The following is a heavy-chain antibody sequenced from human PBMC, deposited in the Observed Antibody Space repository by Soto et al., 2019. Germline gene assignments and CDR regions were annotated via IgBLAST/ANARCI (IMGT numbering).Heavy chain of an antibody. D-gene: IGHD2-2*01. V-gene: IGHV4-39*01. CDR1: GGSISSSSYY. CDR2: IYYSGST. J-gene: IGHJ6*02. Sequence: SETLSLTCTVSGGSISSSSYYWGWIRQPPGKGLEWIGSIYYSGSTYYNPSLKSRVTISVDTSKNQFSLKLSSVTAADTAVYYCARQCLPYYYYGMDVWGQGTTVTVSS. CDR3: ARQCLPYYYYGMDV.